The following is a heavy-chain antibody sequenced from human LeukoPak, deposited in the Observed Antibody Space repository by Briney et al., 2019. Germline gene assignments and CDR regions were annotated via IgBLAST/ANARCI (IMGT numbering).Heavy chain of an antibody. CDR2: ISGSGDST. D-gene: IGHD3-9*01. CDR1: VFSFSTYA. Sequence: GGSLRLSCAASVFSFSTYAMHWVRQAPGKGLEWVSVISGSGDSTHYADSVKGRFTFSRDNSKNTLYLQMSSLRAEDTAVYYCAKNHGAYDMLTGIFDYWGQGTLVTVSS. CDR3: AKNHGAYDMLTGIFDY. V-gene: IGHV3-23*01. J-gene: IGHJ4*02.